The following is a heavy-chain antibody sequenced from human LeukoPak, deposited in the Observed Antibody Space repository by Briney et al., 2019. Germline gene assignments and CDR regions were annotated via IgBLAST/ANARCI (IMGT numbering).Heavy chain of an antibody. CDR3: ARNHYYVPGSSDT. CDR2: ISSSGTTI. V-gene: IGHV3-48*03. CDR1: GFTFSTYE. D-gene: IGHD3-10*01. Sequence: PGGSLRLSCAASGFTFSTYEMNWVRQAPGRGLEWNSYISSSGTTIKYADSVKGRFTISRDNAKNSLYLQMNSLRGEDTAVYYCARNHYYVPGSSDTWGQGTIVTVSS. J-gene: IGHJ3*01.